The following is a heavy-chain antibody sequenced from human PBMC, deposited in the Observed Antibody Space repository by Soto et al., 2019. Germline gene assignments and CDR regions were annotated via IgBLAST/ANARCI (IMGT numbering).Heavy chain of an antibody. Sequence: GGSLRLSCAASGFTFSRSGMHWVRQAPGKGLEWVAVISHDGSYKYCADSVEGRFTISRDDSKNTLYLQMNSLRADDTAVYYCVKDRSSSWSFDYWGQGTLVTVSS. CDR1: GFTFSRSG. D-gene: IGHD6-13*01. V-gene: IGHV3-30*18. J-gene: IGHJ4*02. CDR3: VKDRSSSWSFDY. CDR2: ISHDGSYK.